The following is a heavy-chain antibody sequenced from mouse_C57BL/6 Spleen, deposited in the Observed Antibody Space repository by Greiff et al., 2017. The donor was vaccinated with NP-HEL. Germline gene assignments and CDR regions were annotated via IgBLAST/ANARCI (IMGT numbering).Heavy chain of an antibody. Sequence: VQLQQSGAELMKPGASVKLSCKATGYTFTGYWIEWVKQRPGHGLEWIGEILPGSGSTNYNEKFKGKATFTADTSSNTAYMQLSSLTTEDSAIYYCARREYYGRATRRDYSMGYWGQGTSVTVSS. V-gene: IGHV1-9*01. CDR2: ILPGSGST. CDR1: GYTFTGYW. D-gene: IGHD1-1*01. J-gene: IGHJ4*01. CDR3: ARREYYGRATRRDYSMGY.